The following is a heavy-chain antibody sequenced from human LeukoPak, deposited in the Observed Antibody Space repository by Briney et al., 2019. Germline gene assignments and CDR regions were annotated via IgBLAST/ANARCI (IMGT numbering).Heavy chain of an antibody. CDR3: ARDYCSSTSCYGRNWFDP. Sequence: GGSLRLSCAASGSTFSSYGMHWVRQAPGKGLEWVAVIWYDGSNKYYADSVKGRFTISRDNSKNTLYLQMNSLRAEDTAVYYCARDYCSSTSCYGRNWFDPWGQGTLVTVSS. CDR1: GSTFSSYG. J-gene: IGHJ5*02. V-gene: IGHV3-33*01. CDR2: IWYDGSNK. D-gene: IGHD2-2*01.